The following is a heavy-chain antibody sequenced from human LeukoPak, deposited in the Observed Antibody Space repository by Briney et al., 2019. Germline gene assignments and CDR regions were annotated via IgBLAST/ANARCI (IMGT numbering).Heavy chain of an antibody. Sequence: GSLRLSCAASGFTFSDYSMSWIRQAPGKGLELVSCISSDSSYTNYADSVKGRFTISRDNAKNSLYVQMNSLRAEDTAVYYCARGGSSFSSRDYWGQGTLVTVSS. CDR1: GFTFSDYS. V-gene: IGHV3-11*05. CDR2: ISSDSSYT. D-gene: IGHD6-6*01. J-gene: IGHJ4*02. CDR3: ARGGSSFSSRDY.